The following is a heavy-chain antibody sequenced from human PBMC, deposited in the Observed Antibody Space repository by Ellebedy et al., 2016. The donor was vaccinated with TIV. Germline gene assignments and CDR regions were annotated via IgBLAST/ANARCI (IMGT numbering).Heavy chain of an antibody. J-gene: IGHJ1*01. CDR3: ARDGGRAYDLDD. D-gene: IGHD5-12*01. Sequence: DSVMGRFTASRDNAKNLLYLQMSSLRDEDTAVYYCARDGGRAYDLDDWGHGTLVTVSS. V-gene: IGHV3-48*02.